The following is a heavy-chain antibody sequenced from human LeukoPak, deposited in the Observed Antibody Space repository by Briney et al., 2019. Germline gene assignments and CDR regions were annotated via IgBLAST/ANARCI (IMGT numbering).Heavy chain of an antibody. CDR2: FYPEDGET. V-gene: IGHV1-24*01. CDR3: ATDNPHYDFWSGSRNQYYMDV. CDR1: GYTLTELS. Sequence: ASVTVSCKVSGYTLTELSMHWVRQAPGKGLEWMGGFYPEDGETIYAQKFQGRVTMTEDTSTDTAYMELSSLRSEDTAVYYCATDNPHYDFWSGSRNQYYMDVWGKGTTVTVSS. J-gene: IGHJ6*03. D-gene: IGHD3-3*01.